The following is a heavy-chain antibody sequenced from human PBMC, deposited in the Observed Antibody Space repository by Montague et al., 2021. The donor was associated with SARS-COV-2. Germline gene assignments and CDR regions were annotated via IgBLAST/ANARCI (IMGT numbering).Heavy chain of an antibody. J-gene: IGHJ6*02. CDR3: ARALPVTTFFYSYYGMDV. V-gene: IGHV4-34*01. CDR2: INHSGST. Sequence: SETLSLTCAVYGGPFSGYYWSWIRQPPGKGLEWIGEINHSGSTNYNPSLKSRVTISVDTSKNQFSLELSSVTAADTAVYYCARALPVTTFFYSYYGMDVWGQGTTVTVPS. CDR1: GGPFSGYY. D-gene: IGHD4-17*01.